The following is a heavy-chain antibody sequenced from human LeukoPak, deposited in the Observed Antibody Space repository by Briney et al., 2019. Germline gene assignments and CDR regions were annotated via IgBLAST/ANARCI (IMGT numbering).Heavy chain of an antibody. J-gene: IGHJ6*02. CDR1: GYTFTSYD. V-gene: IGHV1-8*01. CDR2: MNPNSGNT. D-gene: IGHD3-3*01. CDR3: ARGSYDFWSGYYNYYYGMDV. Sequence: ASVKVSCKASGYTFTSYDINWVRQATGQGLXWMGWMNPNSGNTGYAQKFQGRVTMTRNTSISTAYMELSSLRSEDTAVYYCARGSYDFWSGYYNYYYGMDVWGQGTTVTVSS.